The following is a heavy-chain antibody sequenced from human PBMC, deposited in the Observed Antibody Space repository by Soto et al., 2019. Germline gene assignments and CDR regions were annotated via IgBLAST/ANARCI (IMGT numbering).Heavy chain of an antibody. V-gene: IGHV3-9*01. J-gene: IGHJ4*02. CDR2: ITWNSGSI. CDR1: GLTFDDYA. Sequence: GGSLRLSCAASGLTFDDYAMHWVRQVPGKGLEWVSGITWNSGSIGYADSVKGRFTISRDNAKNSLYLQMNSLRAEDTALYYCVKDIGANYENPHSEDWGQGTRVTVSS. CDR3: VKDIGANYENPHSED. D-gene: IGHD1-7*01.